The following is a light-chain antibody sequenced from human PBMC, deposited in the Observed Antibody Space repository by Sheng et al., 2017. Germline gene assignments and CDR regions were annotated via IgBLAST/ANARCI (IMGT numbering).Light chain of an antibody. Sequence: QSVLTQPPSVPAAPGQKVTISCSGSSSNIGNNYVFWYQQLPGTAPKLLIYDNNKRPSGIPDRFSGSKSGTSATLGITGLQTGDEADYYCATWDSSLSAVVFGGGTEADRP. CDR1: SSNIGNNY. CDR2: DNN. CDR3: ATWDSSLSAVV. J-gene: IGLJ2*01. V-gene: IGLV1-51*01.